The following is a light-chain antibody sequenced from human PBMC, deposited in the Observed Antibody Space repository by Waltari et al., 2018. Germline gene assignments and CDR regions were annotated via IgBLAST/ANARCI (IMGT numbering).Light chain of an antibody. Sequence: NFMLTQPHSVSESPGKTVTISCTRSRGPIARNYVHWYQPRPGSAPTTLIYEDNQRPPGRPDRFSGSFDSDSNTAALTISGLQTGDEADYYSQSYDIDYPCVFGGGTKLTVL. V-gene: IGLV6-57*03. CDR2: EDN. J-gene: IGLJ3*02. CDR3: QSYDIDYPCV. CDR1: RGPIARNY.